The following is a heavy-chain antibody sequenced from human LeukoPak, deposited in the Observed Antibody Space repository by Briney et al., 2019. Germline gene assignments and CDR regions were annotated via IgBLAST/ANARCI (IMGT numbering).Heavy chain of an antibody. V-gene: IGHV4-59*08. Sequence: SETLSLTCSVSGGSISSLYWSWIRQPPGKGLEWIGYIYYTGSTNYNPSLKSRVTMFVDMSKNQFSLRLSSVTAADTAVYYCARHRAYSSSSPFDYWGQGTLVTVSS. CDR3: ARHRAYSSSSPFDY. CDR2: IYYTGST. D-gene: IGHD6-6*01. CDR1: GGSISSLY. J-gene: IGHJ4*02.